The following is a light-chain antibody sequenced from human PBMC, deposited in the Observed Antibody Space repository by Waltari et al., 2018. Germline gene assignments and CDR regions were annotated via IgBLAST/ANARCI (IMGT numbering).Light chain of an antibody. CDR2: RNK. V-gene: IGLV1-47*01. Sequence: QSVLTQPPSASGTPGPRVTISCSGSSSNIRSNYVYSYQQLPGTAPKLLIYRNKQRPSGVPDRFSGSKSGTSASLAISGLRSEDEADYYCAAWDDSLSAVVFGGGTKLTVL. J-gene: IGLJ2*01. CDR1: SSNIRSNY. CDR3: AAWDDSLSAVV.